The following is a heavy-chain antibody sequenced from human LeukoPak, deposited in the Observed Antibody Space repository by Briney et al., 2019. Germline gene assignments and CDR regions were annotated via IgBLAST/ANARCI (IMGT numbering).Heavy chain of an antibody. D-gene: IGHD6-13*01. CDR3: ARVDGSSSCPDY. CDR1: GFSLNTYS. V-gene: IGHV3-7*01. J-gene: IGHJ4*02. CDR2: IKQDGSET. Sequence: GGSLRLSCATSGFSLNTYSMNWVRQAPGKGLEWVANIKQDGSETYYVDSVKGRFTISRDNAKNLLYLEMNSLRAEDTALYYCARVDGSSSCPDYWGQGTLVTVSS.